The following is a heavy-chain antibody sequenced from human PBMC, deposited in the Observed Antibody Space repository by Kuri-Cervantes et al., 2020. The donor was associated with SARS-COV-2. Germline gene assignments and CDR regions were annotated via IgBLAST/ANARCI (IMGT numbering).Heavy chain of an antibody. J-gene: IGHJ4*02. CDR2: INHSGGT. CDR1: GGSFSGYY. Sequence: ESLKISCAVYGGSFSGYYWSWIRQPPGKGLEWIGEINHSGGTSCNPSLKSRVTIPVDTSKNQFSLKLSSVTAADTAVYYCARDCRGVDTAVRYFDYWGQGTLVTVSS. CDR3: ARDCRGVDTAVRYFDY. V-gene: IGHV4-34*01. D-gene: IGHD5-18*01.